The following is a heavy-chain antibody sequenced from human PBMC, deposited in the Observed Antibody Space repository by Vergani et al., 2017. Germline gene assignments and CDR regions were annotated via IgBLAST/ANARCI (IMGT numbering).Heavy chain of an antibody. CDR3: ARVMYRDEASTGYRLEGMDI. CDR1: GGSFNTYY. V-gene: IGHV4-59*13. D-gene: IGHD2-8*02. Sequence: QVQLEESGPGLVKPSETLSLTCTVSGGSFNTYYWSWIRQSPGKGLEWIGYINPIGRTNYNPSLNSRVTMSVDTSKNQFSLKFSSVTAADTAVYFCARVMYRDEASTGYRLEGMDIWGQGTTVTISS. J-gene: IGHJ6*02. CDR2: INPIGRT.